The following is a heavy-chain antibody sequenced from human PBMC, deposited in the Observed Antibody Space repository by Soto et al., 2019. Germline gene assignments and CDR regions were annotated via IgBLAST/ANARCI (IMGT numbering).Heavy chain of an antibody. CDR3: ARPLWRDDYNWGYFDL. CDR2: ISYDGSNK. Sequence: QVQLVESGGGVVQPGRSLRLSCAASGFTFSSYAMHWVRQAPGKGLEWVAVISYDGSNKYYADSVKGRFTISRDNSKNTLYLQMSSLRLEDTAVYYCARPLWRDDYNWGYFDLWGRSTLVTVSS. D-gene: IGHD4-4*01. V-gene: IGHV3-30-3*01. J-gene: IGHJ2*01. CDR1: GFTFSSYA.